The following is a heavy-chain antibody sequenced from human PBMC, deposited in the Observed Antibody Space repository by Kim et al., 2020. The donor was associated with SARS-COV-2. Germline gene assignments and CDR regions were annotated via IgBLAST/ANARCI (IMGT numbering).Heavy chain of an antibody. CDR2: IIPIFGTA. D-gene: IGHD3-22*01. J-gene: IGHJ5*02. CDR1: GGTFSSYA. V-gene: IGHV1-69*06. CDR3: ARDEYYYDSSGYYYNWFDP. Sequence: SVKVSCKASGGTFSSYAISWVRQAPGQGLEWMGGIIPIFGTANYAQKFQGRVTITADKSTSTAYMELSSLRSEDTAVYYCARDEYYYDSSGYYYNWFDPWGQGTLVTVSS.